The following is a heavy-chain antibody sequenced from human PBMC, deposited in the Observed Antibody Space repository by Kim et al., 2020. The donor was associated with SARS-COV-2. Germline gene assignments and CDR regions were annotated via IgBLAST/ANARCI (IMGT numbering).Heavy chain of an antibody. CDR3: AKEATVTNGVGFDY. CDR2: ISYDGSNK. D-gene: IGHD4-17*01. J-gene: IGHJ4*02. CDR1: GFTFSSYG. Sequence: GGSLRLSCAASGFTFSSYGMHWVRQAPGKGLEWVAVISYDGSNKYYADSVKGRFTISRDNSKNTLYLQMNSLRAEDTAVYYCAKEATVTNGVGFDYWGQG. V-gene: IGHV3-30*18.